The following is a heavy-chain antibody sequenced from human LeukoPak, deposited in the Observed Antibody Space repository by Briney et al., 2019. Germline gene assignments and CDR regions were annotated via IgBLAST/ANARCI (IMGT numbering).Heavy chain of an antibody. CDR1: GGSFSGYY. Sequence: SETLSLTCAVYGGSFSGYYWSWIRQPPGKGLEWIGEINHSGSTNYNPSLKSRVTISVDTSKNQFSLKLSSVTAADTAVYYCARDRLGVVVVAATRYYYYYMDVWGKGTTVTVSS. J-gene: IGHJ6*03. V-gene: IGHV4-34*01. CDR2: INHSGST. D-gene: IGHD2-15*01. CDR3: ARDRLGVVVVAATRYYYYYMDV.